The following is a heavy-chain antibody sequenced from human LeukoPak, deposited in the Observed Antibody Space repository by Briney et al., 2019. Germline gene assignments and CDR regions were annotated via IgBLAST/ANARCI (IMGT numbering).Heavy chain of an antibody. CDR3: ARGGLSYGDNWFDP. V-gene: IGHV3-30*03. D-gene: IGHD1-26*01. J-gene: IGHJ5*02. CDR1: GFTFTSYG. CDR2: ISNDGSNE. Sequence: PGGSLRLSCAASGFTFTSYGMHWVRQAPGKGLEWVAVISNDGSNEYYADSVKGRFTISRDNSKNTLYLQMNSLRAEDTAVYYCARGGLSYGDNWFDPWGQGTLVTVSS.